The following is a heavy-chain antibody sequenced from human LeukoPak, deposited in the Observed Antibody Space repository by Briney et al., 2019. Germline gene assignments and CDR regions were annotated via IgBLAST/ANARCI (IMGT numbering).Heavy chain of an antibody. J-gene: IGHJ5*02. Sequence: PGGSLRLSCAASGFTVSSNYMSWVRQAPGKGLEWVSVIYSGGSTYYADSVKGRFTISRDNSKNTLYLQMNSLRAEDTAVYYCARDRRVTMIDRVYNRFDPWGQGTLVTVSS. CDR2: IYSGGST. CDR3: ARDRRVTMIDRVYNRFDP. D-gene: IGHD3-22*01. V-gene: IGHV3-53*01. CDR1: GFTVSSNY.